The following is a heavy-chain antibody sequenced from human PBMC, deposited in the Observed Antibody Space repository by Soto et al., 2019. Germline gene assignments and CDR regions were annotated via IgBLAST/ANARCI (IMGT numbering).Heavy chain of an antibody. CDR2: INAGNGNT. Sequence: ASVEGSCKASWYTLTNYAINLVGQAPGQRLEWMGWINAGNGNTKYSQKFLGRVTITRDTSASTAYMELSSLRSEDTAVYYCARDMGFGLSDYWGQGILVTVSS. J-gene: IGHJ4*02. CDR1: WYTLTNYA. CDR3: ARDMGFGLSDY. V-gene: IGHV1-3*01. D-gene: IGHD3-10*01.